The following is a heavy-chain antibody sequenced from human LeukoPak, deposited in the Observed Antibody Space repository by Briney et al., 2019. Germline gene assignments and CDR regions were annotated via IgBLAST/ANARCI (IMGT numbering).Heavy chain of an antibody. J-gene: IGHJ4*03. V-gene: IGHV4-39*07. CDR2: IYYSGGT. CDR3: ARGPTISETGYFDF. D-gene: IGHD1-1*01. CDR1: GGSTSSSSYY. Sequence: SETLSLTCTVSGGSTSSSSYYWGWIRQPPGKGLEWIGSIYYSGGTNYNPSVKSRVTISVDTSKNQFSLKVRSLTAADTAVYYCARGPTISETGYFDFWGQGTLVTVSS.